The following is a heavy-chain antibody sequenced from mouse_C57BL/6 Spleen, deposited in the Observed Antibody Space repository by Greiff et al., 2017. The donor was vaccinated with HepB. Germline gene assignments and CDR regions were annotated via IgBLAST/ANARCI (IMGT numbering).Heavy chain of an antibody. CDR2: IDPETGGT. CDR3: TRSDYSNYDYAMDY. D-gene: IGHD2-5*01. J-gene: IGHJ4*01. CDR1: GYTFTDYE. Sequence: VQVVESGAELVRPGASVTLSCKASGYTFTDYEMHWVKQTPVHGLEWIGAIDPETGGTAYNQKFKGKAILTADKSSSTAYMELRSLTSEDSAVYYCTRSDYSNYDYAMDYWGQGTSVTVSS. V-gene: IGHV1-15*01.